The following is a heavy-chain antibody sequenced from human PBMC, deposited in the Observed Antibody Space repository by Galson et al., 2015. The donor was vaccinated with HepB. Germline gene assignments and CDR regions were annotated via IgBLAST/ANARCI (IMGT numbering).Heavy chain of an antibody. V-gene: IGHV3-11*06. J-gene: IGHJ2*01. CDR1: GFTFSDYY. Sequence: SLRLSCAASGFTFSDYYMSWIRQAPGKGLEWVSYISSSSSYTNYADSVKGRFTISRDNAKNSLYLQMNSLRAEDTAVYYCARTAQVQGYSSGWYSDWYFDLWGRGTLVTVSS. CDR2: ISSSSSYT. CDR3: ARTAQVQGYSSGWYSDWYFDL. D-gene: IGHD6-19*01.